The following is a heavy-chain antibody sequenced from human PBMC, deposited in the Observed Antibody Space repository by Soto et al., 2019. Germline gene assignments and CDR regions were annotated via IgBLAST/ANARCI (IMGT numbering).Heavy chain of an antibody. J-gene: IGHJ4*02. D-gene: IGHD1-26*01. Sequence: EVQLVDSGGGLVQPGGSLRLSCTASGLTFSDHFMDWVRQAPGKGLEWVARSRNKANSYITDYAASVIGRFTISRDDSKNSVYLQMNSLKTEDTAVYYCANADSGRYPYWGKGTLVTVSS. V-gene: IGHV3-72*01. CDR1: GLTFSDHF. CDR2: SRNKANSYIT. CDR3: ANADSGRYPY.